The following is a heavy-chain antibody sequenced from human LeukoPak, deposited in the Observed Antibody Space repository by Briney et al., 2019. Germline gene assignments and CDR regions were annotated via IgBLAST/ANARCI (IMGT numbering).Heavy chain of an antibody. D-gene: IGHD5-18*01. CDR1: GFTFSNYW. CDR3: ARGGQGGNSYVRHFGY. CDR2: INSDGSST. V-gene: IGHV3-74*01. J-gene: IGHJ4*02. Sequence: GGSLRLSCAASGFTFSNYWMHWVRQAPGTGLVWVSRINSDGSSTTYADSVKGRFTISRDSAKNTLYLQMNSLRAEDTAVYYCARGGQGGNSYVRHFGYWGQGTLVTVSS.